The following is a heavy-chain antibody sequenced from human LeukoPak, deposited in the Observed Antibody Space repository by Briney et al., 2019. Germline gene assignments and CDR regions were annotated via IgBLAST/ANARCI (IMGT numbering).Heavy chain of an antibody. CDR2: ILYDGSKK. V-gene: IGHV3-33*01. Sequence: AVILYDGSKKYYADSVKGRFTISRDDSKSTLYLQMNSLRVEDTAIYYCARDPATVTSYFDYWGQGTLVTVSS. D-gene: IGHD4-17*01. CDR3: ARDPATVTSYFDY. J-gene: IGHJ4*02.